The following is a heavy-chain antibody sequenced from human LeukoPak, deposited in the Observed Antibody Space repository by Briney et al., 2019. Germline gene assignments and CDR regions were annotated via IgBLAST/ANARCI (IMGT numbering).Heavy chain of an antibody. D-gene: IGHD3-10*01. CDR1: GFTVSSNY. CDR3: ARTRSVPWYFDL. CDR2: IYSGGST. J-gene: IGHJ2*01. Sequence: GGSLRLSCAASGFTVSSNYMSWVRQAPGKGLEWVSVIYSGGSTYYADSVKGRFTISRDNSKNTLYLQMNSLRAEDTAVYYCARTRSVPWYFDLWGRGTLVTVSS. V-gene: IGHV3-53*01.